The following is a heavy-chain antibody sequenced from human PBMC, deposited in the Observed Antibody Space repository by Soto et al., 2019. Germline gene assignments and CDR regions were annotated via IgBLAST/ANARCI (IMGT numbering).Heavy chain of an antibody. J-gene: IGHJ6*02. Sequence: TLSLTCAVSGGSISSGGYSWSWIRQPPGKGLEWIGYIYHSGTTYYNPSLKSRVTISVDRSKNQLSLKLSSVTAADTAVYYCARAHYGDYGYGMDVWGQGTTVTVSS. CDR2: IYHSGTT. D-gene: IGHD4-17*01. CDR3: ARAHYGDYGYGMDV. CDR1: GGSISSGGYS. V-gene: IGHV4-30-2*01.